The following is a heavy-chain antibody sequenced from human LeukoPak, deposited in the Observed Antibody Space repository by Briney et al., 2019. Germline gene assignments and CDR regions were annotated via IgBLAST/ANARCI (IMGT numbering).Heavy chain of an antibody. CDR2: IKSKTDGGTT. CDR3: CHYSTGFFGY. V-gene: IGHV3-15*01. CDR1: GFTFSNAW. J-gene: IGHJ4*02. Sequence: GSLRLSCAASGFTFSNAWMSWVRQAPGRGLEWVGRIKSKTDGGTTDYAAPVKGRFTISRDDSKNTLYLQMNSLNTEDTAVYYCCHYSTGFFGYWGQGTLVTVSA. D-gene: IGHD6-19*01.